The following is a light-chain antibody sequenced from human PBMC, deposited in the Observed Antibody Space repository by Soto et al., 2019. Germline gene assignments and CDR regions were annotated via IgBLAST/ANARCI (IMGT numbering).Light chain of an antibody. J-gene: IGKJ1*01. CDR1: QSISTW. CDR3: QQYSTYPWT. CDR2: KAS. Sequence: IQMTQSPSTLSASVGDRVTITCRASQSISTWLAWYQQKPGKAPKLLIYKASSLESGVPSEFSGSGSGTEFTLTISSLQPDDFATYYCQQYSTYPWTFGQGTKVEI. V-gene: IGKV1-5*03.